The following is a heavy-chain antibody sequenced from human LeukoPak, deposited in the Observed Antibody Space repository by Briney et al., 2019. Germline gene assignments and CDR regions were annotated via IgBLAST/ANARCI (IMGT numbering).Heavy chain of an antibody. Sequence: PGGSLRLSCAASGFTFSNAWMSWVRQAPGKGLEWVGRIKSKTDGGTTDYAAPVKGRFTISRDDSKNTLYLQMNSLKTEDTAVYYSTTEDGIAAAYEAFDIWGQGTMVTVSS. CDR1: GFTFSNAW. D-gene: IGHD6-13*01. J-gene: IGHJ3*02. CDR2: IKSKTDGGTT. CDR3: TTEDGIAAAYEAFDI. V-gene: IGHV3-15*01.